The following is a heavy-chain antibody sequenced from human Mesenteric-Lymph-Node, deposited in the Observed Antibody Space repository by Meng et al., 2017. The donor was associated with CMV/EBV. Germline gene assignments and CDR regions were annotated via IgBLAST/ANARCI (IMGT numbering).Heavy chain of an antibody. J-gene: IGHJ4*02. Sequence: GESLKISCAASGFTFSSYAMSWVRQAPGKGLEWVSAISGSGGSTYYADSVKGRFTISRDNSKNTLYLQMNSLRAEDTAVYYCAKAPCDFWSGYHGYFDYWGQGTLVTVSS. D-gene: IGHD3-3*01. CDR1: GFTFSSYA. CDR3: AKAPCDFWSGYHGYFDY. V-gene: IGHV3-23*01. CDR2: ISGSGGST.